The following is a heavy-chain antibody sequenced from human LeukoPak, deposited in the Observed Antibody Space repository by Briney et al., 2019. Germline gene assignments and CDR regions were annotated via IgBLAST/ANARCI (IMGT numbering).Heavy chain of an antibody. V-gene: IGHV3-23*01. D-gene: IGHD3-16*01. J-gene: IGHJ4*02. CDR1: GFTVSSNY. CDR3: AKEAGSGGVADTWPIDY. Sequence: GGSLRLSCAASGFTVSSNYMSWVRQAPGKGLEWVSAISGSGGSTYYADSVKGRFTISRDNSKNTLYLQMNSLRAEDTAVYYCAKEAGSGGVADTWPIDYWGQGTLVTVSS. CDR2: ISGSGGST.